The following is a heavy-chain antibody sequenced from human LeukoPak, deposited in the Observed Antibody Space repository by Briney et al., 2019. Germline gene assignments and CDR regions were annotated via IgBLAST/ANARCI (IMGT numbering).Heavy chain of an antibody. Sequence: NPGGSLRLSCAASGFTFSSYAMSWIRQAPGKGLEWVSYISSSGSTIYYADSVKGRFTISRDNAKNSLYLQMNSLRAEDTAVYYCARDALQNVIVDYWGQGTLVTVSS. D-gene: IGHD3-22*01. CDR1: GFTFSSYA. J-gene: IGHJ4*02. V-gene: IGHV3-11*01. CDR3: ARDALQNVIVDY. CDR2: ISSSGSTI.